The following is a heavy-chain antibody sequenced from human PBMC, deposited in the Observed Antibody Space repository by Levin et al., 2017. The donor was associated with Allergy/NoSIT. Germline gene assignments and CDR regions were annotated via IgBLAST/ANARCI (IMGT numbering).Heavy chain of an antibody. V-gene: IGHV4-59*01. CDR1: GGSISSYY. D-gene: IGHD6-13*01. J-gene: IGHJ1*01. Sequence: SETLSLTCTVSGGSISSYYWSWMRQPPGKGLEWVAYIYYTGSTNYNPSLKSRVTISLDASKNQFSLELSSVTAADTAVYYCARASSGYAHFQYWGPGTLVTVSS. CDR2: IYYTGST. CDR3: ARASSGYAHFQY.